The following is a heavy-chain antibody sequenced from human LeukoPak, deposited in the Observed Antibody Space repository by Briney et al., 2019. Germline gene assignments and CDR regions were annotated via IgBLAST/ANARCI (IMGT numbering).Heavy chain of an antibody. V-gene: IGHV1-69*13. D-gene: IGHD1-7*01. CDR1: GGTISSYA. Sequence: ASVKVSCKASGGTISSYAISWVRQAPGQGLEWMGGIIPIFGTANYAQKFQGRVTITADESTSTAYMELSSLRSEDTAVYYCARDLGSITGTTVDFDYWGQGTLVTVSS. CDR2: IIPIFGTA. J-gene: IGHJ4*02. CDR3: ARDLGSITGTTVDFDY.